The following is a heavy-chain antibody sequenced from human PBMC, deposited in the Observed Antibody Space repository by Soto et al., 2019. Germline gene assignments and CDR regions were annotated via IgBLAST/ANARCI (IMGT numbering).Heavy chain of an antibody. J-gene: IGHJ4*02. CDR2: INHSGST. CDR1: GGSFSGCY. Sequence: SETLSLTCAVYGGSFSGCYWSWIRQPPGKGLEWIGEINHSGSTNYNPSLKSRVTISVDTSKNQFSLKLSSVTAADTAVYYCARTKNSSSWCFDYWGQGTLVTVSS. D-gene: IGHD6-13*01. CDR3: ARTKNSSSWCFDY. V-gene: IGHV4-34*01.